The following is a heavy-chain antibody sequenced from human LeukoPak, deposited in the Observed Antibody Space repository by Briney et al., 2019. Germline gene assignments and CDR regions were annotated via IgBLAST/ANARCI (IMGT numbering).Heavy chain of an antibody. V-gene: IGHV3-33*01. D-gene: IGHD3-10*01. CDR2: IWYDGSNK. J-gene: IGHJ6*02. CDR1: GFTFSSYG. Sequence: QPGGSLRLSCAASGFTFSSYGMHWVRQAPGKGLEWVAVIWYDGSNKYYADSVKGRFTISRDNSKNTLYLQMNSLRAEDTAVYYCARDFYYGSGSFYKSGMDVWGQGTTVTVSS. CDR3: ARDFYYGSGSFYKSGMDV.